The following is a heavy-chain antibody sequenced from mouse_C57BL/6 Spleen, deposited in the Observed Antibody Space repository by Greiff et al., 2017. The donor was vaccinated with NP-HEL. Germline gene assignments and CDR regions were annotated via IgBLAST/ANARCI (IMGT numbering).Heavy chain of an antibody. V-gene: IGHV1-18*01. CDR1: GYTFTDYN. J-gene: IGHJ1*03. CDR2: INPNNGGT. CDR3: ARHYYGSSFWYFDV. Sequence: DVQLVESGPELVKPGASVKIPCKASGYTFTDYNMDWVKQSHGKSLEWIGDINPNNGGTIYNQKFKGKATLTVDKSSSTAYMELRSLTSEDTAVYYCARHYYGSSFWYFDVWGTGTTVTVSS. D-gene: IGHD1-1*01.